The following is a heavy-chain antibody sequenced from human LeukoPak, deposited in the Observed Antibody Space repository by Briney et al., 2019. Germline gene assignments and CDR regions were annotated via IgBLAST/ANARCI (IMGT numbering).Heavy chain of an antibody. J-gene: IGHJ6*02. V-gene: IGHV3-33*01. Sequence: GGSLRLSCAASGFTFSSYGMHWVRQAPGKGLEWVAVIWYDGSNKYYADSVKGRFTISRDNSKNTLYLQMNSLRAEDTAVYYRARDQDEGATEDPYYYYGMDVWGQGTTVTVSS. CDR3: ARDQDEGATEDPYYYYGMDV. D-gene: IGHD1-26*01. CDR1: GFTFSSYG. CDR2: IWYDGSNK.